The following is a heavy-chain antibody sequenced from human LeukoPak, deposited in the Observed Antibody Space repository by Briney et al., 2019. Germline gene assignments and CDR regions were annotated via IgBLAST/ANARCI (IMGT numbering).Heavy chain of an antibody. CDR1: GYTFTDYY. Sequence: ASVKVSCKASGYTFTDYYIHWVRQAPGQGLEWMGWINPNSGGTVYTQKLQGRVTMTRDTSISTAYMELSRLRSDDTAVYYCARDCSSTSCSDYWGQGTLVTVSS. CDR2: INPNSGGT. J-gene: IGHJ4*02. V-gene: IGHV1-2*02. D-gene: IGHD2-2*01. CDR3: ARDCSSTSCSDY.